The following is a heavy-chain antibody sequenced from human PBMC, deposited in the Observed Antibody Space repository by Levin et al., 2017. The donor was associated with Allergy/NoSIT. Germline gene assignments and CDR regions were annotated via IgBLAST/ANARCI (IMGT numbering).Heavy chain of an antibody. CDR1: GYTFTGYY. D-gene: IGHD6-19*01. V-gene: IGHV1-2*06. CDR3: ARLSTGYSSGVDY. J-gene: IGHJ4*02. CDR2: INPNSGGT. Sequence: GESLKISCKASGYTFTGYYMHWVRQAPGQGLEWMGRINPNSGGTNYAQKFQGRVTMTRDTSISTAYMELSRLRSDDTAVYYCARLSTGYSSGVDYWGQGTLVTVSS.